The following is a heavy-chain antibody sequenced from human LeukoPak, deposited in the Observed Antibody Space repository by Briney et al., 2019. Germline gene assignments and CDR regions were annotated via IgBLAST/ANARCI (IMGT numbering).Heavy chain of an antibody. Sequence: GGSLRLSCAASGFTFSDYYMSWIRQAPGKGLEWVSYISSSGSTIYYADSVKGRFTISRDNAKNSLYLQMNSLRAEDTAVYYCARSPIAVAGRGLQRDYWGQGTLVTVSS. CDR1: GFTFSDYY. V-gene: IGHV3-11*04. CDR2: ISSSGSTI. CDR3: ARSPIAVAGRGLQRDY. D-gene: IGHD6-19*01. J-gene: IGHJ4*02.